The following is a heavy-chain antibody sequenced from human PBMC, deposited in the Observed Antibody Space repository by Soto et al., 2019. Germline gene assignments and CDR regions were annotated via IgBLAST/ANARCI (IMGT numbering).Heavy chain of an antibody. J-gene: IGHJ6*02. CDR3: AKERGYNYGYDAMDV. CDR1: GFTFSSYA. V-gene: IGHV3-23*01. CDR2: ISGSGGST. D-gene: IGHD5-18*01. Sequence: EVQLLESGGGLVQPGGSLRLSCAASGFTFSSYAMSWVRQAPGKGLEWVSGISGSGGSTYYADSVKGRFTISRDNSKNTLYLQTNSLRAEDTAVYYCAKERGYNYGYDAMDVWGQGTKVTVYS.